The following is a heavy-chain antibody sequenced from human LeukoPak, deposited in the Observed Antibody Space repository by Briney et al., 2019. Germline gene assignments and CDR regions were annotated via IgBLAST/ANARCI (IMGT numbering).Heavy chain of an antibody. D-gene: IGHD3-9*01. V-gene: IGHV3-7*01. J-gene: IGHJ3*02. CDR3: AKGPWRRYFDWLGEGPDDAFDI. CDR1: GFTFSSYW. CDR2: IKQDGSEK. Sequence: PGGSLRLSCAASGFTFSSYWMSWVRQAPGKGLEWVANIKQDGSEKYYVDSVKGRFTISRDNAKNSLYLQMNSLRAEDTAVYYCAKGPWRRYFDWLGEGPDDAFDIWGQGTMVTVSS.